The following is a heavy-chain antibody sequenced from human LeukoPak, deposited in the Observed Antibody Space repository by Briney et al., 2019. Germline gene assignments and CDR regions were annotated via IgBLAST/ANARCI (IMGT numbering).Heavy chain of an antibody. CDR2: INHSGST. J-gene: IGHJ6*03. Sequence: SETLSLTCGVYGGSFSGYYWSWIRQPPEINHSGSTNYNPSLKSRVTISVDTSKNQFSLKLSSVTAADTAVYYCARGADSSGYLYYYYYYMDVWGKGTTVTVSS. CDR1: GGSFSGYY. V-gene: IGHV4-34*01. D-gene: IGHD3-22*01. CDR3: ARGADSSGYLYYYYYYMDV.